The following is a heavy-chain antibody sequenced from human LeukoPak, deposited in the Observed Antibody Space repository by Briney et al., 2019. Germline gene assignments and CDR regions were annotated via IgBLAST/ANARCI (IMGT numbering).Heavy chain of an antibody. CDR1: GFTFSDYA. J-gene: IGHJ5*02. CDR2: VGGDDAT. Sequence: PGGSLRLSCAASGFTFSDYAMTWVRQAPGKGLEWVSVVGGDDATYYTDSVKGRFTISRDNSKNTLSLQMNSLRLEDTAVYYCARARDFWSSHNWFDPWGQGTLVTVSS. CDR3: ARARDFWSSHNWFDP. D-gene: IGHD3-3*01. V-gene: IGHV3-23*01.